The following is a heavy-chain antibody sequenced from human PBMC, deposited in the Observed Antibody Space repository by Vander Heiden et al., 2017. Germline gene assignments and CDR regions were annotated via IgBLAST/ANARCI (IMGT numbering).Heavy chain of an antibody. Sequence: QVQLQESGPGLLKPSQTLALTCSVSGGSISSGVYYWNWIRQHPGKGLEWLGYIYHGGSTSYNPSLKGRATISVDTSKNRILLKLTSMTAADTALYYGARGRPADVWGQGTTVTVAS. D-gene: IGHD6-6*01. CDR3: ARGRPADV. J-gene: IGHJ6*02. V-gene: IGHV4-31*03. CDR2: IYHGGST. CDR1: GGSISSGVYY.